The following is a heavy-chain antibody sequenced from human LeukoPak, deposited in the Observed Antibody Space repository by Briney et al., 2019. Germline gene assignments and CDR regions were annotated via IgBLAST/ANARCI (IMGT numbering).Heavy chain of an antibody. CDR1: GFTFSSYW. CDR3: ARGDGSDYYGSGSYGFDY. J-gene: IGHJ4*02. CDR2: IKQDGSEK. D-gene: IGHD3-10*01. V-gene: IGHV3-7*01. Sequence: GSLRLSCAASGFTFSSYWMSWVRQAPGKGLEWVANIKQDGSEKYYVDSVKGRFTISRDNAKNSLYLQMNSLRAEDTAVYYCARGDGSDYYGSGSYGFDYWGQGTLVTVSS.